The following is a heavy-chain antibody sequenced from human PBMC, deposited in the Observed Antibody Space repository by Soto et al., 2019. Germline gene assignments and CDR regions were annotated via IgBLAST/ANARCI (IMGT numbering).Heavy chain of an antibody. J-gene: IGHJ6*03. Sequence: GESLKISCKGSGYSFTSYWIGWVRQMPGKGLEWMGIIYPGDSDTRYSPSFQGQVTISADKSISTAYLQWSSLKASDTAMYYCARYGGYYDFWSGYPPNYYYMAVWGKGTTVTVSS. D-gene: IGHD3-3*01. CDR2: IYPGDSDT. CDR1: GYSFTSYW. CDR3: ARYGGYYDFWSGYPPNYYYMAV. V-gene: IGHV5-51*01.